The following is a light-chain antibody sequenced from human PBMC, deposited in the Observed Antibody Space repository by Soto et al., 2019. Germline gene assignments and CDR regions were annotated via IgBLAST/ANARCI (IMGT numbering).Light chain of an antibody. CDR1: ETINNY. V-gene: IGKV1-39*01. CDR2: AAS. J-gene: IGKJ1*01. CDR3: QQSYTTPGT. Sequence: DIRMTQSPSSLSVSVGDGVTITCRASETINNYLNWYQQKPGRAPKLLIHAASTFQSGVPSRFSGSGSGTDFTLTISSLQPEDFATYSCQQSYTTPGTFGLWTRVES.